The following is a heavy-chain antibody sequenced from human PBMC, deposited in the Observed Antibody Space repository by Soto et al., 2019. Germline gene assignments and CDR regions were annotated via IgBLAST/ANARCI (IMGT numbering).Heavy chain of an antibody. CDR2: FDPEDGET. CDR1: GYTLTELS. J-gene: IGHJ6*02. Sequence: AASVKVSCKVSGYTLTELSMHWVRQAPGKGLEWMGGFDPEDGETIYAQKFQGRVTMTEDTSTDTAYMELSSLRSEDTAVYYCATSSLRFLEWLLIGENGMDVWGQGTTVTVSS. CDR3: ATSSLRFLEWLLIGENGMDV. D-gene: IGHD3-3*01. V-gene: IGHV1-24*01.